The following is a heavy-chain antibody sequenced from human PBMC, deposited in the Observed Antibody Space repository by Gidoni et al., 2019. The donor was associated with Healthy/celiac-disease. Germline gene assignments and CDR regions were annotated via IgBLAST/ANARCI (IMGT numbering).Heavy chain of an antibody. CDR2: IYYSGST. Sequence: QVQLQESGPGLVKPSQTLSLTCTVSGGSISSGGYYWSWIRQHPGKGLEWIGYIYYSGSTYYNPSLKSRVTISVDTSKNQLSLKLSSVTAADTAVYYCARGRPYYYYYYYMDVWGKGTTVTVSS. CDR3: ARGRPYYYYYYYMDV. D-gene: IGHD6-6*01. J-gene: IGHJ6*03. V-gene: IGHV4-31*03. CDR1: GGSISSGGYY.